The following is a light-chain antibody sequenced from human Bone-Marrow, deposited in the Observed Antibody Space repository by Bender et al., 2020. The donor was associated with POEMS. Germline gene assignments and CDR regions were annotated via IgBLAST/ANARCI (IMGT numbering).Light chain of an antibody. CDR3: GAWDSGLDAGV. J-gene: IGLJ3*02. CDR2: DNN. Sequence: QSVLTQPPSVSAAPGQEVSISCSGSSSNIGKNSVYWYQQLPGTAPKVLIYDNNKRPSGTPDRFSASKSGTSATLGITGLQTGDEADYYCGAWDSGLDAGVFGGGTKLTVL. CDR1: SSNIGKNS. V-gene: IGLV1-51*01.